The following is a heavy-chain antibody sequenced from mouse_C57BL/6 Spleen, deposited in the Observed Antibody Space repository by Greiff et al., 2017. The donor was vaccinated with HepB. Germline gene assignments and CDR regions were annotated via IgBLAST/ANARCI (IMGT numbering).Heavy chain of an antibody. CDR3: ARFYYYGSSVYYFDY. CDR1: GYSFSGYY. CDR2: INPSTGGT. J-gene: IGHJ2*01. V-gene: IGHV1-42*01. D-gene: IGHD1-1*01. Sequence: VQLQQSGPELVKPGASVKISCKASGYSFSGYYMNWVKQSPEKSLEWIGEINPSTGGTTYNQKFKAKATLTVDKSSSTAYMQLKSLTSEDSAVYYCARFYYYGSSVYYFDYWGQGTTLTVSS.